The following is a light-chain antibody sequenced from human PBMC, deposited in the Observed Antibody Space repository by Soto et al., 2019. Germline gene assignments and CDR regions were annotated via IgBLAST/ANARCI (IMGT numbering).Light chain of an antibody. J-gene: IGLJ1*01. V-gene: IGLV2-23*01. CDR2: EGV. Sequence: QSALTQPASVSGSPGQSITITCTGSASNIGGYNLVSWYQHHAGKAPKVIIYEGVKRPSGVSNRFSGFKSGTTASLTISGLQAEDEADYYCGSYVGATTYVFGSGTKLTVL. CDR1: ASNIGGYNL. CDR3: GSYVGATTYV.